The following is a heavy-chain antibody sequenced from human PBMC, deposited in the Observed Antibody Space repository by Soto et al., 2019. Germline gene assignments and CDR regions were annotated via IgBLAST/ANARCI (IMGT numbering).Heavy chain of an antibody. V-gene: IGHV5-10-1*01. CDR1: VYSFTSYW. J-gene: IGHJ4*02. CDR3: ASSQAAAGIFFDY. CDR2: IDPSDSYT. Sequence: PGESLKISCKGSVYSFTSYWISWVRQMPGKGLEWMGRIDPSDSYTNYSPSFQGHVTISADKSISTAYLQWSSLKASDTAMYYCASSQAAAGIFFDYWGQGTLVTVSS. D-gene: IGHD6-13*01.